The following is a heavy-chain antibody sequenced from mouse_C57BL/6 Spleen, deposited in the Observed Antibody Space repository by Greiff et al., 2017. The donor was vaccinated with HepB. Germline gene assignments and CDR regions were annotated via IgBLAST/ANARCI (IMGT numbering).Heavy chain of an antibody. CDR1: GYAFSSSW. CDR3: ARWEDLGVYY. D-gene: IGHD4-1*01. CDR2: IYPGDGDT. J-gene: IGHJ2*01. V-gene: IGHV1-82*01. Sequence: QVQLQQSGPELVKPGASVKISCKASGYAFSSSWMNWVKQRPGKGLEWIGRIYPGDGDTNYNGKFKGKATLTADKSSSTAYMQLSSLTSEDSAVYFCARWEDLGVYYWGQGTTLTVSS.